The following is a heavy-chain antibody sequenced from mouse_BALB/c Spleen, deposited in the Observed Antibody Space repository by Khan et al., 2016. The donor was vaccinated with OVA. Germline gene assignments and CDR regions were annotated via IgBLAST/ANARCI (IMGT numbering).Heavy chain of an antibody. J-gene: IGHJ4*01. CDR2: INPKNGVT. V-gene: IGHV1-18*01. CDR1: GYTFIEYT. Sequence: VQLQQSGPELVKPGASVKISCKTSGYTFIEYTLHWVKQSHGKSLEWIGVINPKNGVTSYNQKFKGKATLTVDKSSSTAYMEFRSLTSEDSAVYYCVGDAGRYWGQGTLVTVSA. CDR3: VGDAGRY.